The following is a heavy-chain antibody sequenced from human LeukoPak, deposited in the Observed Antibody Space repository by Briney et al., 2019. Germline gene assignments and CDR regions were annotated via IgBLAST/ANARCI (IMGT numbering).Heavy chain of an antibody. CDR1: GFTFSSYG. V-gene: IGHV3-23*01. CDR3: AKHSGSYFIYYIDS. D-gene: IGHD1-26*01. Sequence: GGSLRLSCAASGFTFSSYGLSWVRQAPGKGLEWVSTISGSAYNSYYADSVKGRFTISRDNSANTLYLQMDNLRAEDTALYYCAKHSGSYFIYYIDSWGQGTLVTVPS. J-gene: IGHJ4*02. CDR2: ISGSAYNS.